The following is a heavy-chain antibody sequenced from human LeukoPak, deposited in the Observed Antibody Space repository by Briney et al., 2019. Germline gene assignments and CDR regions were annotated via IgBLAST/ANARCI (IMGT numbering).Heavy chain of an antibody. V-gene: IGHV1-69*05. J-gene: IGHJ4*02. CDR2: IIPIFGTA. D-gene: IGHD2-2*01. CDR1: GGTFSSYA. Sequence: GSSVKVSCKASGGTFSSYAISWVRQAPGQGLEWMGGIIPIFGTANYAQKFQGRVTISTDESTSTAYMELSSLRSEDTAVYYCARDIVVIPAANGIDYWGQGALVTVSS. CDR3: ARDIVVIPAANGIDY.